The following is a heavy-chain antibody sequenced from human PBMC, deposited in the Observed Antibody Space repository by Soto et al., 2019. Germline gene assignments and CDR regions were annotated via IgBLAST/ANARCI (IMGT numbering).Heavy chain of an antibody. CDR2: INPILSMS. J-gene: IGHJ4*02. CDR1: GDTFNFYT. V-gene: IGHV1-69*02. CDR3: ATVYGSGYRAFDS. D-gene: IGHD3-10*01. Sequence: QVQLVQSGADVQRPGSSVRVSCKASGDTFNFYTINWVRQAPGQGLQWMGRINPILSMSNYAPRFQGRVPXTXDXXTSTAYMELSSLRSEDTAMYYCATVYGSGYRAFDSWGQGALVTVSS.